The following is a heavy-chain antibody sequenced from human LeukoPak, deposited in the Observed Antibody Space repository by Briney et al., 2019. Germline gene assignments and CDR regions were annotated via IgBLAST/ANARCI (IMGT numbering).Heavy chain of an antibody. CDR1: GFTFSSYG. J-gene: IGHJ4*02. CDR2: ISYDGSNK. V-gene: IGHV3-30*18. D-gene: IGHD6-13*01. CDR3: AKDHVAAAGPRAFDY. Sequence: GGSLRLSCAASGFTFSSYGMHWVRQAPGKGLEWVAVISYDGSNKYYADSVKGRFTISRDNSKNTLYLQMNSLRAKDTAVYYCAKDHVAAAGPRAFDYWGQGTLVTVSS.